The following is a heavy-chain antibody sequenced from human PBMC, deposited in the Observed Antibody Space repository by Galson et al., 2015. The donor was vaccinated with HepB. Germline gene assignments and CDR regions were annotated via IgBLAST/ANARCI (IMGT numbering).Heavy chain of an antibody. J-gene: IGHJ4*02. Sequence: SVKVSCKASGYTFTSYGISWVRQAPGQGLEWMGWISAYNGNTNYAQKLQGRVTMTTDTSTSTAYMELRSLRSDDTAVYYCARGASVGDYSNYDPINHFDYWGQGTLVTVSA. V-gene: IGHV1-18*01. CDR2: ISAYNGNT. D-gene: IGHD4-11*01. CDR3: ARGASVGDYSNYDPINHFDY. CDR1: GYTFTSYG.